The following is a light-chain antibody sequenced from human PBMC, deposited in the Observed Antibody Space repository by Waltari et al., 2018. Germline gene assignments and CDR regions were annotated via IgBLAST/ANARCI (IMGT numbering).Light chain of an antibody. J-gene: IGLJ2*01. CDR3: SSYRTTSNVV. CDR1: PSDVGGYNS. Sequence: QSALTQPASVSGSPGQSITIPCTGTPSDVGGYNSVAWYQQDPGKAPKLLIYDVSKRPSGVSNRFSGSKSGNTASLTISGLQADDEADYYCSSYRTTSNVVFGGGTKLTVL. V-gene: IGLV2-14*03. CDR2: DVS.